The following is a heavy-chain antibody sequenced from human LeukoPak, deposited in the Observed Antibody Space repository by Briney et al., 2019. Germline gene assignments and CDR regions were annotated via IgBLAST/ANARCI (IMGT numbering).Heavy chain of an antibody. CDR3: ASYDSSGEYFDY. V-gene: IGHV1-69*13. CDR2: IIPIFGTA. Sequence: ASVKVSCKASGGTFSSYAISWVRQAPGQGLEWMGGIIPIFGTANYAQKFQGRVTITADESTSTAYMELSSLRSEDTAVYYCASYDSSGEYFDYWGQGTLVTVSS. CDR1: GGTFSSYA. J-gene: IGHJ4*02. D-gene: IGHD3-22*01.